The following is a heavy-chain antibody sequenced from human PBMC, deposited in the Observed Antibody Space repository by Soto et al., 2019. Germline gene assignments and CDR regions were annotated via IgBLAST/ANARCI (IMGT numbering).Heavy chain of an antibody. CDR2: IIPIFGTA. V-gene: IGHV1-69*12. CDR1: GGTFSSYA. J-gene: IGHJ6*02. D-gene: IGHD5-12*01. CDR3: ARCRGGYDESYYYYGMDV. Sequence: QVQLVQSGAEVKKPGSSVKVSCKASGGTFSSYAISWVRQAPGQGLEWMGGIIPIFGTANYAQKFQGRVTITADESTSRAYMELSSLRSEDTAVYYCARCRGGYDESYYYYGMDVWGQGTTVTVSS.